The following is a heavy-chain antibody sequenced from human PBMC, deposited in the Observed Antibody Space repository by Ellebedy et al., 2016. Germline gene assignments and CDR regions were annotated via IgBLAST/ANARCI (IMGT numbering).Heavy chain of an antibody. J-gene: IGHJ5*02. CDR2: TPPRGDT. D-gene: IGHD5-18*01. CDR1: GITVSSSY. Sequence: GGSLRLSCAGSGITVSSSYMGWVRQAPGKGLEWVSMTPPRGDTYYADSVKGRFSISRDNSKNTLDLQMNSLTAEDTAFYFCTRSTHSYAWGAWGQGTQVTVSS. V-gene: IGHV3-53*01. CDR3: TRSTHSYAWGA.